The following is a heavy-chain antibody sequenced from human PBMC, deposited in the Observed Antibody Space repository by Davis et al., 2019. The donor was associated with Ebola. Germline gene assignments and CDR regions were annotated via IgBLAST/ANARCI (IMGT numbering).Heavy chain of an antibody. CDR3: ARAPTRIAARGGGYYYYYGMDV. V-gene: IGHV3-30-3*01. CDR1: GFTFSSYA. Sequence: PGGSLRLSCAASGFTFSSYAMHWVRQAPGKGLEWVAVISYDGSNKYYADSVKGRFTISRDNSKNTLYLQMNSLRAEDTAVYYCARAPTRIAARGGGYYYYYGMDVWGQGTTVTVSS. CDR2: ISYDGSNK. D-gene: IGHD6-6*01. J-gene: IGHJ6*02.